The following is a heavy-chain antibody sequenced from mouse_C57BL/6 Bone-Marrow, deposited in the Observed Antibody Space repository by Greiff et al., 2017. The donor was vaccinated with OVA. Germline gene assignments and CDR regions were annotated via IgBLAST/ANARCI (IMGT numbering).Heavy chain of an antibody. J-gene: IGHJ2*01. Sequence: EVQLQQSGPELVKPGASVKISCKASGYTFTDYYMNWVKQSHGKSLEWIGDINPNNGGTSYNQKFKGKATLTVDKSSSTAYMELRSLTSEDSAVYYCARRRAYDGYSGYWGQGTTLTVSS. CDR2: INPNNGGT. CDR1: GYTFTDYY. V-gene: IGHV1-26*01. D-gene: IGHD2-3*01. CDR3: ARRRAYDGYSGY.